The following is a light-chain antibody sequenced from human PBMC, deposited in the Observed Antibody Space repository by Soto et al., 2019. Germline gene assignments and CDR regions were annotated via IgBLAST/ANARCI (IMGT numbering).Light chain of an antibody. V-gene: IGKV3D-15*01. CDR3: QQYDSWPLT. Sequence: EIVMTQSPGTLSVSTGEGATLSCLASQSVDRNLAWYQQKPGQAPRLLIYGASTRPTGIPDRFSGSGSGTEFSLTISSPQSEDFAVYYCQQYDSWPLTFGGGTKVDIK. J-gene: IGKJ4*01. CDR2: GAS. CDR1: QSVDRN.